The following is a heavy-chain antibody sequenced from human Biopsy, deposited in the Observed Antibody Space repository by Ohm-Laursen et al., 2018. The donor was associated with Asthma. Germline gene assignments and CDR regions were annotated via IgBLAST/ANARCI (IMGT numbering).Heavy chain of an antibody. CDR3: ARAVDYSHYYGIGV. CDR1: GYTFNSAG. D-gene: IGHD3-10*01. J-gene: IGHJ6*02. CDR2: ISVYNGNT. Sequence: ASVKVSCKPSGYTFNSAGITWVRQAPGQGLEWMGWISVYNGNTKVAQKLQDRVTMITDTSTSTAYMELRSLRSDDTAVYFCARAVDYSHYYGIGVWGPGTTVTVS. V-gene: IGHV1-18*01.